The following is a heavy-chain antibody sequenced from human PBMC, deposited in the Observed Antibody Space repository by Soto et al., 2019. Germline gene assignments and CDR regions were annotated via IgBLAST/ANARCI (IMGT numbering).Heavy chain of an antibody. V-gene: IGHV5-51*01. J-gene: IGHJ6*02. CDR1: GYTFTNYW. CDR2: IYPGDSDT. Sequence: GESLKISCKGFGYTFTNYWIGWVRQMPGKGPEWMGIIYPGDSDTKYNPSFQGQVTISADKSITTTYLQWSSLKASDTAIYYCAASISYYRMDVWGQGTKGTVS. CDR3: AASISYYRMDV.